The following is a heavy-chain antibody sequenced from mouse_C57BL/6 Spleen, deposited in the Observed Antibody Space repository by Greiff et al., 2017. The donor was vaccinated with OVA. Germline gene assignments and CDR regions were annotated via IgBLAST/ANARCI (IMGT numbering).Heavy chain of an antibody. CDR2: ISNGGGST. CDR3: ARLVTAVVARNYAMDY. J-gene: IGHJ4*01. V-gene: IGHV5-12*01. D-gene: IGHD1-1*01. Sequence: EVNVVESGGGLVQPGGSLKLSCAASGFTFSDYYMYWVRQTPEKRLEWVAYISNGGGSTYYPDTVKGRFTISRDNAKNTLYLQMSRLKSEDTAMYYCARLVTAVVARNYAMDYWGQGTSVTVSS. CDR1: GFTFSDYY.